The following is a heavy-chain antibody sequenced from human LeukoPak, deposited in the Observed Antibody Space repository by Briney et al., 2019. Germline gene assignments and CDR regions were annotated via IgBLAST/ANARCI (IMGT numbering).Heavy chain of an antibody. CDR2: IRESSGDT. D-gene: IGHD3-9*01. J-gene: IGHJ4*02. CDR1: GFTVRNYA. Sequence: PGGSLRLSCAASGFTVRNYAMNWVRQAPGKGLECVSTIRESSGDTYYEDSVKGRFTISRDISKNTVYLQMFSLRVEDTAVYFCAKRPITGDDKSFDYWGQGTLVTVSS. CDR3: AKRPITGDDKSFDY. V-gene: IGHV3-23*01.